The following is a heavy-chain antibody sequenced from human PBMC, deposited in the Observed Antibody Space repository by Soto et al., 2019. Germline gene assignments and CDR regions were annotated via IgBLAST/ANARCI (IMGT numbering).Heavy chain of an antibody. V-gene: IGHV1-3*01. J-gene: IGHJ6*02. D-gene: IGHD3-3*01. CDR3: ARLAPYYDFWSGYYNRDYSYYGMDV. CDR1: GYTFTSYA. CDR2: INAGNGNT. Sequence: ASVKVSCKASGYTFTSYAMHWVRQAPGQRLEWMGWINAGNGNTKYSQKFQGRVTITRVTSASTAYMELSSLRSEDTAVYYCARLAPYYDFWSGYYNRDYSYYGMDVWGQGTTVTVSS.